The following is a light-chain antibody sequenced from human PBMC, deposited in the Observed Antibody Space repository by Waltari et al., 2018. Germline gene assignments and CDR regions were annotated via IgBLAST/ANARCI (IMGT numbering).Light chain of an antibody. Sequence: QSVLTQPPSASGTPGQRVTISCSGSTSNIGSNHVYWYQQLPGTAPKLIIRWNTQRPSGAPDRFSGSKSGTSASLAISGLRSEDEADYYCAAWDDGLSGVVFGGGTKLTVL. J-gene: IGLJ2*01. V-gene: IGLV1-47*01. CDR1: TSNIGSNH. CDR2: WNT. CDR3: AAWDDGLSGVV.